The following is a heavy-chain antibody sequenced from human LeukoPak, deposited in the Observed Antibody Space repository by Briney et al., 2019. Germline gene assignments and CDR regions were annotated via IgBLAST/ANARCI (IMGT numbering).Heavy chain of an antibody. CDR1: GFTFSSYG. J-gene: IGHJ4*02. CDR3: ATGTYYYDSSGYSTFDY. Sequence: TGGSLRLSCAASGFTFSSYGMHWVRQAPGKGLEWVAVISYDGSNKYYADSVKGRFTISRDNSKNTLYLQMNSLRAEDTAVYYCATGTYYYDSSGYSTFDYWGQGTLVTVSS. V-gene: IGHV3-30*03. CDR2: ISYDGSNK. D-gene: IGHD3-22*01.